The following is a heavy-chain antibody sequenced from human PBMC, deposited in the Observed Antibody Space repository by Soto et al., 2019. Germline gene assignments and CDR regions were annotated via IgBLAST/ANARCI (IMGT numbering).Heavy chain of an antibody. D-gene: IGHD3-3*01. Sequence: EVQLLESGGGLVQPGGSLRLSCAASGFTFSSYAMSWVRQAPGKGLEWVSGITVSGGSTYYTDSVKGRFTISRDNSKNTLYLKMNRQRAEDTAVYYCAKEVTTDFGSAYYYYGMDVWGQGTTVTVSS. CDR2: ITVSGGST. J-gene: IGHJ6*02. V-gene: IGHV3-23*01. CDR3: AKEVTTDFGSAYYYYGMDV. CDR1: GFTFSSYA.